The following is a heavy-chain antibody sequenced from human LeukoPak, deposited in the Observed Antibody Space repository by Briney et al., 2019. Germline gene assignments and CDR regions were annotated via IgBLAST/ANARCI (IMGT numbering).Heavy chain of an antibody. D-gene: IGHD1-26*01. CDR1: GGSISSYY. CDR3: ARSRRELDQSYYYYYYMDV. Sequence: SETLSLTCTVSGGSISSYYWSWIRQPPGKGLEWIGYIYYSGSTNYNPSLKSRVTISVDTSKNQFSLKLSSVTAADTAVYYCARSRRELDQSYYYYYYMDVWGQGTTVTVSS. CDR2: IYYSGST. V-gene: IGHV4-59*01. J-gene: IGHJ6*03.